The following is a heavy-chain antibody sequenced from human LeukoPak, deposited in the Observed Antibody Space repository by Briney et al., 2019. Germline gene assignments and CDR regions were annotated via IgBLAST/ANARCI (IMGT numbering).Heavy chain of an antibody. CDR3: ARAVSCSSTSCYLLTDDAFDI. D-gene: IGHD2-2*01. CDR2: INHSGST. V-gene: IGHV4-34*01. CDR1: GGSFSGYY. J-gene: IGHJ3*02. Sequence: SETLSLTCAVYGGSFSGYYWSWIRQPPGKGLEWIGEINHSGSTNYNPSLKSRVTISVDTSKNQFSLKLSSVTAADTAVYYCARAVSCSSTSCYLLTDDAFDIWGQGTMVTVSS.